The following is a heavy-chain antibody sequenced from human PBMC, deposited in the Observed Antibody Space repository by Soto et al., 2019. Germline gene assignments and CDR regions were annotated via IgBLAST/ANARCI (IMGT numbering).Heavy chain of an antibody. CDR2: ISSSSSTI. CDR3: SRDALLIAAAGKGDY. V-gene: IGHV3-48*02. D-gene: IGHD6-13*01. CDR1: GFTFSSYS. J-gene: IGHJ4*02. Sequence: GGSLRLSCAASGFTFSSYSMNWVRQAPGKGLEWVSYISSSSSTIYYADSVKGRFTISRDNAKNSLYLQMNSLRDEDTAVYYCSRDALLIAAAGKGDYWGQGTLVTVSS.